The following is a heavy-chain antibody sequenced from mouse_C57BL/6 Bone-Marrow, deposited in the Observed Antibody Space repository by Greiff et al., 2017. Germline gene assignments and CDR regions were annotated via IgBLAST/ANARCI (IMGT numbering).Heavy chain of an antibody. Sequence: VKLQQSGPELVKPGASVKISCKASGYAFSSSWMNWVKQRPGKGLEWIGRIYPGDGDTNYNGKFKGKATLTADKSSSTAYMQLSSLTSEDSAVYFCARLEYKDAMDYWGQGTSVTVSS. D-gene: IGHD1-3*01. CDR3: ARLEYKDAMDY. CDR1: GYAFSSSW. CDR2: IYPGDGDT. V-gene: IGHV1-82*01. J-gene: IGHJ4*01.